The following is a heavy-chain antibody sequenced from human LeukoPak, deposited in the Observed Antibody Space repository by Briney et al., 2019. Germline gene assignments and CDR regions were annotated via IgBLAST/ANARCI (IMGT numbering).Heavy chain of an antibody. J-gene: IGHJ6*03. V-gene: IGHV4-34*01. CDR1: GGSFSGYY. CDR2: MNPSGST. D-gene: IGHD3-22*01. Sequence: SETLSLTCAVYGGSFSGYYWTWIRQTPEKGLEWIGEMNPSGSTNYNPSLKSRVTISVDASKNQFSLELSSVTAADTAVYYCARGRQDVTMIVVVMTAVSYYLDVWGKGTTVTVS. CDR3: ARGRQDVTMIVVVMTAVSYYLDV.